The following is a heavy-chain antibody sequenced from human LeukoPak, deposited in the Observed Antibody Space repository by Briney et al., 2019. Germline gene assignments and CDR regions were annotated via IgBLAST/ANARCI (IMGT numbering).Heavy chain of an antibody. CDR1: GDSLSDNY. Sequence: SETLSLTCTVSGDSLSDNYWGWIRQPPGKGLECVGYISSSGTAYNPSLKSRLTISKDTSKSQFSLTVSSVTAADTAVYYCARQVYGKGMYVWGKGTTVTVSS. J-gene: IGHJ6*03. CDR3: ARQVYGKGMYV. D-gene: IGHD2-8*01. V-gene: IGHV4-59*08. CDR2: ISSSGT.